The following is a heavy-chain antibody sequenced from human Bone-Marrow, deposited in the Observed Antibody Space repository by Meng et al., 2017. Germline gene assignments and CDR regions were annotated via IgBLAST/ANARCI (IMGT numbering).Heavy chain of an antibody. CDR2: INHSGST. D-gene: IGHD5-18*01. CDR1: GGSFSGSY. J-gene: IGHJ4*02. CDR3: ARTRGYSYGYYGY. V-gene: IGHV4-34*01. Sequence: QLQLQQWGAGLLKPLETLSLTCAVYGGSFSGSYWSWIRQPPGKGLEWIGEINHSGSTNYNPSLKSRVTISVDTSKNQFSLKLSSVTAADTAVYYCARTRGYSYGYYGYWGQGTLVTVSS.